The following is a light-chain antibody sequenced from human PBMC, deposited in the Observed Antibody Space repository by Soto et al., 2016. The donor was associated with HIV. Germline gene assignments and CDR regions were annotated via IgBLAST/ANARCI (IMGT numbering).Light chain of an antibody. CDR3: LQHHTYPWT. V-gene: IGKV1-5*03. CDR2: KAS. Sequence: DIQLTQSPSFLSASVGDRVTITCRASQSINSWLAWYQQKAGKAPKLLIYKASSLESGVPSRFSGSGSETEFTLTISSLQPEDFATYYCLQHHTYPWTFGQGTKVEIK. CDR1: QSINSW. J-gene: IGKJ1*01.